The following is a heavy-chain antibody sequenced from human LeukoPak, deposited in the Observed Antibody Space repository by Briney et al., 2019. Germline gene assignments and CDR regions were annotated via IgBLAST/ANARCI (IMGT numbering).Heavy chain of an antibody. CDR2: IYYSGSI. J-gene: IGHJ4*02. Sequence: PSETLSLTCTVSGASISSYYWSWIRQPAGKGLEWIGDIYYSGSIKYNPSLKSRVTMLVDTSKNQFSLKLSSVTAADTAIYYCARENPSGYYNRPIDYWGQGTLLTVSS. CDR3: ARENPSGYYNRPIDY. V-gene: IGHV4-59*01. CDR1: GASISSYY. D-gene: IGHD3-22*01.